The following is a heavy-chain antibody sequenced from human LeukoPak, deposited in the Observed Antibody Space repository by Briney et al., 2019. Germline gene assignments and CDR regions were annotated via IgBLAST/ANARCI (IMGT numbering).Heavy chain of an antibody. D-gene: IGHD1-26*01. J-gene: IGHJ4*02. CDR2: IYYSGST. CDR3: ARLYGSYFDY. V-gene: IGHV4-31*03. CDR1: GGSISSGGYS. Sequence: PSQTLSLICTVSGGSISSGGYSWSWIRQHPGKGLEWIGYIYYSGSTYYNPSLKSRVTISVDTSGNQFSLKLSSVTAADTAVYYCARLYGSYFDYWGQGTLVTVSS.